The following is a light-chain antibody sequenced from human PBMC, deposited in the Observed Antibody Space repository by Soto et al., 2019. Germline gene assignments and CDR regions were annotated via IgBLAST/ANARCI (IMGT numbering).Light chain of an antibody. J-gene: IGKJ2*01. CDR2: DAS. Sequence: DIVLTQSPGTLSLSPGERATLSCRGSQSVANYLLWFQQKPGQAPRLLIYDASNRASGIPARFSGSGSGTAFTLTISSLETEDFAVYFCHHRSKWPYTFGQGTKLEIK. CDR1: QSVANY. CDR3: HHRSKWPYT. V-gene: IGKV3-11*01.